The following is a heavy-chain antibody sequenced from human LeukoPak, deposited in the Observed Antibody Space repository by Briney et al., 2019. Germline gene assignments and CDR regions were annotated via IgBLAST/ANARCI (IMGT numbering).Heavy chain of an antibody. D-gene: IGHD1-26*01. CDR2: VSFVVGTK. CDR3: ARDRLAVGATYFDY. J-gene: IGHJ4*02. V-gene: IGHV3-30*04. CDR1: GFTFCSYA. Sequence: PGGSLRLSCAASGFTFCSYAMRWGRQAPGKGLGWVAVVSFVVGTKYYADSVNGRFTISTDTSKNTLYLQMNSLRAEDTAVYYCARDRLAVGATYFDYWGQGTLVTVSS.